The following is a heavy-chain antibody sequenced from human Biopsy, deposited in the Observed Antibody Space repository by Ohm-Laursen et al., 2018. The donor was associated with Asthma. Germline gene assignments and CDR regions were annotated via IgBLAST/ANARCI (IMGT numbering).Heavy chain of an antibody. CDR1: GFTFSEFV. J-gene: IGHJ3*01. V-gene: IGHV3-30*03. CDR2: ISYDGSTK. CDR3: TRREYSDSRISPLDL. D-gene: IGHD3-22*01. Sequence: SLRLSCAASGFTFSEFVMHWVRQAPGKGLEWVAVISYDGSTKYYADSVKGRFTISRDNAKNSLYLQMNSLRAEDTAVYYCTRREYSDSRISPLDLWGHGTMVTVSS.